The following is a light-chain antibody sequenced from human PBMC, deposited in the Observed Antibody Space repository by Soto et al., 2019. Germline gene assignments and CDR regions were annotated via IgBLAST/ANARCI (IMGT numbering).Light chain of an antibody. J-gene: IGLJ3*02. Sequence: QSVLTQPRSVSGSPGQSVTISCTGTRSDVGGYDYVSWYQQHPGKVPKLMIYDVSKRPSGVPDRFSGSKSGNTASLTISGLQAEDEADYYCCSYAGSNTFVVFGGGTKVTVL. CDR1: RSDVGGYDY. CDR2: DVS. CDR3: CSYAGSNTFVV. V-gene: IGLV2-11*01.